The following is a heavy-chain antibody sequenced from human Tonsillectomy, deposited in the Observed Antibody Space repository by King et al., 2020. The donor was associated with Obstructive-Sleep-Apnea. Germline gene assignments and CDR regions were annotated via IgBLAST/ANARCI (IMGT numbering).Heavy chain of an antibody. Sequence: EVQLVPSGAEVKQPGESLKISCKGSGYSFTSYWIGWVRQMPGKGLEWMGIIYPGDSDTRYSPSFQGQVTISADKSISTAYLQWSSLKASDTAMYYCARQEGYCSSTSCYVYFDYWGQGTLVTVSS. CDR1: GYSFTSYW. CDR2: IYPGDSDT. CDR3: ARQEGYCSSTSCYVYFDY. J-gene: IGHJ4*02. D-gene: IGHD2-2*01. V-gene: IGHV5-51*01.